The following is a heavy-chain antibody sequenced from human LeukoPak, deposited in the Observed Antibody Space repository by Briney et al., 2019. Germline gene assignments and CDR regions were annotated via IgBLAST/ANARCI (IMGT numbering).Heavy chain of an antibody. CDR1: GFTFSSSA. CDR2: ISNNGGYT. J-gene: IGHJ4*02. D-gene: IGHD6-13*01. Sequence: GGSLRLSCAASGFTFSSSAMSWVRQAPGKGLEWVSAISNNGGYTYYADSVQGRFTISRDNSKSTLCLQMNSLRAEDTAVYYCAREHTISSSWYMDYWGQGTLVTVSS. V-gene: IGHV3-23*01. CDR3: AREHTISSSWYMDY.